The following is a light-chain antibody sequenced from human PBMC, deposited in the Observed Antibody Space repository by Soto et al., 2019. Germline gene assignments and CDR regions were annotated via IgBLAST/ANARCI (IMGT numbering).Light chain of an antibody. CDR3: QTWGTGIAV. J-gene: IGLJ7*01. CDR1: SGHSSYA. V-gene: IGLV4-69*01. CDR2: INSDGSH. Sequence: QPVLTQSPSASASLGASVKLTCTLSSGHSSYAIAWHQQQPEKGPWYLMKINSDGSHSKGDGIPDRFSGSSSGAERYLTISSLQCEDEADYYCQTWGTGIAVFGGGTQLTVL.